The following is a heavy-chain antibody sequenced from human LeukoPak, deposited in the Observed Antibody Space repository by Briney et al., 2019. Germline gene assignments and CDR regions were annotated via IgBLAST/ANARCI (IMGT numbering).Heavy chain of an antibody. Sequence: PSETLSLTCTVSGGSISTYYWSWIRQPPGKGLEWIGYIYSSGSTNYNPSLKGRVTMSVDTSKNQFSLKLSSVTAADTAVYYCARDLLGRGGSFDYWGQGTLVTVSS. CDR3: ARDLLGRGGSFDY. D-gene: IGHD3-10*01. CDR1: GGSISTYY. J-gene: IGHJ4*02. V-gene: IGHV4-59*01. CDR2: IYSSGST.